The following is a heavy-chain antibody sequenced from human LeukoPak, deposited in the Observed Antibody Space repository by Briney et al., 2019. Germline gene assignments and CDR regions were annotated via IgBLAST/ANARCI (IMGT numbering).Heavy chain of an antibody. D-gene: IGHD4-17*01. CDR3: ATGHRTVTLY. CDR1: GYSFTTFH. Sequence: GASVKVSCKASGYSFTTFHLNWVRQAPGQGLEWMGWINTNTGNPTYAQGFTGRFVFSLDTSVSTAYLQISSLKAEDTAVYYCATGHRTVTLYWGQGTLVTVSS. V-gene: IGHV7-4-1*02. J-gene: IGHJ4*02. CDR2: INTNTGNP.